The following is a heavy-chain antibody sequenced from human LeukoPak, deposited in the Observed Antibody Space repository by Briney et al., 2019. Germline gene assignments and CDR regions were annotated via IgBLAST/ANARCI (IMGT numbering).Heavy chain of an antibody. V-gene: IGHV1-18*01. J-gene: IGHJ4*02. Sequence: GASVKVSCKASGYTFTSYGISWVRQAPGQGLEWMGWIGAYNGNTNYAQKLQGRVTMTTDTSTSTAYMELRSLRSDDTAVYYCARDIFTMVRGAPDYWGQGTLVTVSS. CDR3: ARDIFTMVRGAPDY. CDR1: GYTFTSYG. CDR2: IGAYNGNT. D-gene: IGHD3-10*01.